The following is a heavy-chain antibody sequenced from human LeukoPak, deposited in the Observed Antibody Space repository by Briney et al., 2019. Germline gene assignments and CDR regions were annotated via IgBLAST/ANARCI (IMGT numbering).Heavy chain of an antibody. CDR2: IRSKAYGGTT. D-gene: IGHD1-26*01. V-gene: IGHV3-49*04. CDR3: TRDPRGSYGPDAFDI. J-gene: IGHJ3*02. Sequence: GGSLRLXCTASGFTFGDYAMSWVRQAPGKGLEWVGFIRSKAYGGTTEYAASVKGRFTISRDDSKSFAYLQMNSLKTEDTAVYYCTRDPRGSYGPDAFDIWGQGTMVTVSS. CDR1: GFTFGDYA.